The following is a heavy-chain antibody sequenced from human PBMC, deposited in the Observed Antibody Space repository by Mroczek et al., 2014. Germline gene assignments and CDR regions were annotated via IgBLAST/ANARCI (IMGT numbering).Heavy chain of an antibody. CDR1: GGSFSGYY. D-gene: IGHD6-19*01. Sequence: QVQLQQWGAGLLKPSETLSLTCAVYGGSFSGYYWSWIRQPPGKGLEWIGEINHSGSTNYNPSLKSRVTISVDTSKNQFSLKLSSVTAADTAVYYCARGLYSSGWFDYWGQGTLVTVSS. J-gene: IGHJ4*02. CDR3: ARGLYSSGWFDY. CDR2: INHSGST. V-gene: IGHV4-34*01.